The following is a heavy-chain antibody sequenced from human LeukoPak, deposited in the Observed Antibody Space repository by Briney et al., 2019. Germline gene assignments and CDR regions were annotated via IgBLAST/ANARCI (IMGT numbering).Heavy chain of an antibody. Sequence: GGSLRLSCAASRFTFSRYAMSWVRQPPGKGLEWISAISGSATDTYYTDSMKGRFTISRNNSNNTLFLQMNSLSAEDTAIYYCAKGLYHYYGSGSYTLDYWGQGTLVTVSS. CDR3: AKGLYHYYGSGSYTLDY. D-gene: IGHD3-10*01. J-gene: IGHJ4*02. V-gene: IGHV3-23*01. CDR1: RFTFSRYA. CDR2: ISGSATDT.